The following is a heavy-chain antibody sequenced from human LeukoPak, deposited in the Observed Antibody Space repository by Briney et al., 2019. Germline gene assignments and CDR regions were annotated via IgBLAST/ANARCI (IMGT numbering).Heavy chain of an antibody. CDR2: IYYSGST. CDR3: ARHIGAPSDVLSAYPHYFDF. J-gene: IGHJ4*02. V-gene: IGHV4-39*01. Sequence: PSETLSLTCTVSGGSISSSDYYWGWIRQSPGKGLEWIGSIYYSGSTYSSPSLKNRVTISVDTSKNQFSLKLTSVTAADTALYYCARHIGAPSDVLSAYPHYFDFWGQGTLVAVSS. CDR1: GGSISSSDYY. D-gene: IGHD3-9*01.